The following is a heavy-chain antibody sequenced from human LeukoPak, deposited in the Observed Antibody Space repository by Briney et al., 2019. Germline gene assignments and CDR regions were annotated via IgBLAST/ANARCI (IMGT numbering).Heavy chain of an antibody. CDR2: IYTSGST. D-gene: IGHD3-3*01. Sequence: LETLSLTCTVSGGSISSYYWSWIRQPAGKGLEWIGRIYTSGSTNYNPSLKSRVTMSVDTSKNQFSLKLSSVTAADTAVYYCARDYTHYDFWSTNWFDPWGQGTLVTVSS. CDR3: ARDYTHYDFWSTNWFDP. V-gene: IGHV4-4*07. J-gene: IGHJ5*02. CDR1: GGSISSYY.